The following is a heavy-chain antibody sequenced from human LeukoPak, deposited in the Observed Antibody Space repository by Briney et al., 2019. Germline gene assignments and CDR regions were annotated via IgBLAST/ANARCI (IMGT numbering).Heavy chain of an antibody. CDR3: ARAPDSSGSYYYYYMDV. CDR1: GGSISSYY. J-gene: IGHJ6*03. V-gene: IGHV4-59*01. D-gene: IGHD3-22*01. CDR2: IYYSGST. Sequence: PSETLSLTCTVSGGSISSYYWSWIRQPPGKGLEWIGYIYYSGSTNYNPSLKSRVTISVDTSKNQFSLKLSSVTAADTAVYYCARAPDSSGSYYYYYMDVWGKGTTVTVSS.